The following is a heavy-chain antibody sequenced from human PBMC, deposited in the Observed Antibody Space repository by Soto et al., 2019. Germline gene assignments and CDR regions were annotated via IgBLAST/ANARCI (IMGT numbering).Heavy chain of an antibody. CDR3: ASGYSGYDRNYYYYMDV. V-gene: IGHV4-34*01. D-gene: IGHD5-12*01. J-gene: IGHJ6*03. CDR1: GGSISSYY. CDR2: INHRGTT. Sequence: SETLSLTCTVSGGSISSYYWSWIRQPPGKALEWIGEINHRGTTNYNPSLKSRATISVDTSKNQFPLSLSSVTAADTAVYYCASGYSGYDRNYYYYMDVWGKGTTVTVSS.